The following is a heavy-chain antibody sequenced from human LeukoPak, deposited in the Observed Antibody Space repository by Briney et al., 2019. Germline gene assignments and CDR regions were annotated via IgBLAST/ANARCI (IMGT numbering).Heavy chain of an antibody. Sequence: SETLSLTCTVAGGFFTSDYWSWIRQPAGKGLEWIGRFYTSGTTNYNPSLKSRVTTSADTSKNQFSLKLRSVTAADTAVYYCARCRHGNCDYFDYWGQGTLVTVSS. D-gene: IGHD1-7*01. CDR1: GGFFTSDY. J-gene: IGHJ4*02. V-gene: IGHV4-4*07. CDR3: ARCRHGNCDYFDY. CDR2: FYTSGTT.